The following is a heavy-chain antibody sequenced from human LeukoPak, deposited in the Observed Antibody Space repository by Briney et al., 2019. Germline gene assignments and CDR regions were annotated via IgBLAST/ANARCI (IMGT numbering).Heavy chain of an antibody. V-gene: IGHV3-66*04. D-gene: IGHD2-2*01. CDR3: ARLAYCSSTTSCVSDY. Sequence: GGSLRLSCAASGFTVTSNYMSWVRQAPGKGLVWVSVIYSGGNRYYADSVKGRFSISRDNSKNTLYLQMNSLRAEDTAVYYCARLAYCSSTTSCVSDYWGQGTLVTVS. J-gene: IGHJ4*02. CDR2: IYSGGNR. CDR1: GFTVTSNY.